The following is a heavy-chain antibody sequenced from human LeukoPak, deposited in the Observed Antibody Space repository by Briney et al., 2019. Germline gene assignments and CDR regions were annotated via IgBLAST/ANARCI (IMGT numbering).Heavy chain of an antibody. CDR1: GYSFTTYW. J-gene: IGHJ4*02. D-gene: IGHD3-16*01. CDR2: IYPGDSDT. Sequence: GESLQISCKGSGYSFTTYWIGWVRRMPGKGLEWMGTIYPGDSDTRYSPSFQGQVTISVDKSISTAYLQWSSLKASDTAMYYCARGQDGGPYYFDYWGQGTLVTVSS. CDR3: ARGQDGGPYYFDY. V-gene: IGHV5-51*01.